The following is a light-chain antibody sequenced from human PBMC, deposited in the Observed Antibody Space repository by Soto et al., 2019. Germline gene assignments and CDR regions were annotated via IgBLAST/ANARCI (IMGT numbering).Light chain of an antibody. CDR1: ISDVGGYNF. J-gene: IGLJ1*01. V-gene: IGLV2-14*01. CDR3: SSYTSSSTFV. CDR2: EVS. Sequence: QSALTQPASVSGSPGQSITISCTGTISDVGGYNFVSWYQQHPGKAPKLVIFEVSNRPSGVSHRFSGSKSGNTASLTISGLQAEDEADYYCSSYTSSSTFVFGTGTKLTVL.